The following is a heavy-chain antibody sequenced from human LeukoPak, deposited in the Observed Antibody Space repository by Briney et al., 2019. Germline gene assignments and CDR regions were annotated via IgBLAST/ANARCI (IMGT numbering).Heavy chain of an antibody. CDR3: AKDRGSGSSPTWFDAFDI. V-gene: IGHV3-23*01. D-gene: IGHD1-26*01. Sequence: PGESLRLSCAASGFTFSSYAMGWVRQAPGKGLDWVSSISGSAGETHYTESVKGRFTISRDNSKNTVYLQMSSLRPDDTAVYYCAKDRGSGSSPTWFDAFDIWGRGTMVTVSS. CDR1: GFTFSSYA. CDR2: ISGSAGET. J-gene: IGHJ3*02.